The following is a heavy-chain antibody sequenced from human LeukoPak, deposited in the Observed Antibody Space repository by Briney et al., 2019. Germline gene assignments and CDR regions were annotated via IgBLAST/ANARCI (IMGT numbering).Heavy chain of an antibody. Sequence: GGSLRLSCAASGFTFSGSAMHWVRQASGKGLEWVGRIRSKANSYATVYAASVKGRFTISRDDSKNTAYLQMNSLKTEDTAVYYCTRTDVVPAAIWGQGTLVTVSS. CDR3: TRTDVVPAAI. V-gene: IGHV3-73*01. CDR1: GFTFSGSA. D-gene: IGHD2-2*01. CDR2: IRSKANSYAT. J-gene: IGHJ4*02.